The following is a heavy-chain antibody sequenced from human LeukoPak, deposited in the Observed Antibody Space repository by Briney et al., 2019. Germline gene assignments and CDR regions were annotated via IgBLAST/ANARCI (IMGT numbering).Heavy chain of an antibody. J-gene: IGHJ4*02. V-gene: IGHV1-46*01. D-gene: IGHD1-26*01. CDR2: INPNDGST. Sequence: ASVKVPCKASGYTFSSYYIHWVRQAPGQGLEWMGIINPNDGSTSFAQKFQGRVTMTRDTSTSTVYMELSSLRSEDTAVYYCARDSGSYSGFDYWGQGTLVTVSS. CDR3: ARDSGSYSGFDY. CDR1: GYTFSSYY.